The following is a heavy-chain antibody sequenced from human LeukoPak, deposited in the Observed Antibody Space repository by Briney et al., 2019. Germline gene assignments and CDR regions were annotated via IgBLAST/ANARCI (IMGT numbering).Heavy chain of an antibody. CDR2: IIPIFGTA. J-gene: IGHJ4*02. D-gene: IGHD3-22*01. CDR3: ARADGDHYDSSGLYYFDY. CDR1: GGTFSSYA. Sequence: GASVKVSCKASGGTFSSYAISWVRQAPGQGLEWMGGIIPIFGTANYAQKFQGRVTITADESTSTAYMELSSLRSEDTAVYYCARADGDHYDSSGLYYFDYWGQGTLVTVSS. V-gene: IGHV1-69*13.